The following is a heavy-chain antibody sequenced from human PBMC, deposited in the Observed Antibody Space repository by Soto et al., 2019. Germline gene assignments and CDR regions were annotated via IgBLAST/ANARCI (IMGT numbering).Heavy chain of an antibody. D-gene: IGHD1-26*01. CDR2: ISGRGGST. J-gene: IGHJ4*02. CDR3: AKYQYSGSYYDFDY. V-gene: IGHV3-23*01. Sequence: EVQLLESGGGLVQPGGSLRLSCAASGFTSSNYAMSWVRQAPGKGLEWVSTISGRGGSTYYAASVKGRFTISRDNSKNTLYLQMNSLRAEDTALYSCAKYQYSGSYYDFDYWGQGTLVTVSS. CDR1: GFTSSNYA.